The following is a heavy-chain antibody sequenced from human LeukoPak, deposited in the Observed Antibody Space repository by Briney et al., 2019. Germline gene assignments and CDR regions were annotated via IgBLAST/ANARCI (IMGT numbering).Heavy chain of an antibody. Sequence: PGGSLRLSCVASGFTSGNYWMHWVRQAPGKGPEWVSRIDDDGTDTHYAVSGKGRFTISRDNAKNTLYLQMNSLRGEDTAVYYCARGMLSSAGYHWYYYMDVWGKGAMVTVSS. CDR2: IDDDGTDT. CDR1: GFTSGNYW. D-gene: IGHD3-3*01. V-gene: IGHV3-74*01. CDR3: ARGMLSSAGYHWYYYMDV. J-gene: IGHJ6*03.